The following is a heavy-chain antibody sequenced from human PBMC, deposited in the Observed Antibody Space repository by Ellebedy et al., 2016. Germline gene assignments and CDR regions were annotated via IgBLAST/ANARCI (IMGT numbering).Heavy chain of an antibody. Sequence: GESLKISXAASGFTFSTYSMNWVRQAPGKGLEWVSSISSIISSSSYIYYADSVKGRFTISRDNAKNSLYLQLNSLRAEDTAVYYCTRGSTRWSADSGHWGQGTLVTVSS. V-gene: IGHV3-21*01. CDR1: GFTFSTYS. J-gene: IGHJ1*01. CDR3: TRGSTRWSADSGH. D-gene: IGHD2-15*01. CDR2: ISSIISSSSYI.